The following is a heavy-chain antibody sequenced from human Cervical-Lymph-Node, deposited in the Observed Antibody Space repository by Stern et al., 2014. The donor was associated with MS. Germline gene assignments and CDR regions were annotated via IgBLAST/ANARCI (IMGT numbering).Heavy chain of an antibody. CDR1: GYTFINYG. CDR2: IRVHNGKT. V-gene: IGHV1-18*01. CDR3: ASFVATGGSGSFDY. J-gene: IGHJ4*02. Sequence: QVQLVQSGVEVQKPGASVKVSCTASGYTFINYGIGWVRQAPGQGLEWMGLIRVHNGKTKYAQNRQGRVTMTTDTSTSTVYMELRSLRSDDTAVYYCASFVATGGSGSFDYWGQGTLVTVSS. D-gene: IGHD3-10*01.